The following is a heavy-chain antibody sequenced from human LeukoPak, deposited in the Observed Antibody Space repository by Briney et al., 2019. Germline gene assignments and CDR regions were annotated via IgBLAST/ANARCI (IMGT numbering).Heavy chain of an antibody. Sequence: GGSLRLSCAVSGFTFRDAAMTWARQAPGKGLEWVSLISSSGNNAYYADSVKGRFTISRDNSKNTVFLQMNSLRAEDTAVYYCARLTSGANSDYWGQGTLVTVSS. V-gene: IGHV3-23*01. CDR1: GFTFRDAA. J-gene: IGHJ4*02. CDR2: ISSSGNNA. D-gene: IGHD4/OR15-4a*01. CDR3: ARLTSGANSDY.